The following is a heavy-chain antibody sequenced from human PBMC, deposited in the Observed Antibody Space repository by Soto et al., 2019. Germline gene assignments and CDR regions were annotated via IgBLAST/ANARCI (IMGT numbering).Heavy chain of an antibody. CDR3: ARDDTGANFGY. D-gene: IGHD2-8*02. Sequence: QVQLVQSGAEVKKPGASVKVSCKASGYSFIDLFLHWVRQAPGQGLEWMGWINPKNGATNYAQNFQGRVTMTRDTSISMAYMGLSGLNSGDTAVYYCARDDTGANFGYWGQGALVTVS. J-gene: IGHJ4*02. V-gene: IGHV1-2*02. CDR2: INPKNGAT. CDR1: GYSFIDLF.